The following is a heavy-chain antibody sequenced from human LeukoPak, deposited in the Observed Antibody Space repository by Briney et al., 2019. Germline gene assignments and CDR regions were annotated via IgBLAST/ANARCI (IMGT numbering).Heavy chain of an antibody. D-gene: IGHD5-18*01. Sequence: ASVKVSCKASGYTFTSYDINWVRQATGQGLEWMAWMNPNNGNTGNAQKLQGRVTMTTDTSTSTVYMELRSLRSDDTAVYYCARALDTAMGLNYYGMDVWGQGTTVTVSS. V-gene: IGHV1-8*01. J-gene: IGHJ6*02. CDR1: GYTFTSYD. CDR3: ARALDTAMGLNYYGMDV. CDR2: MNPNNGNT.